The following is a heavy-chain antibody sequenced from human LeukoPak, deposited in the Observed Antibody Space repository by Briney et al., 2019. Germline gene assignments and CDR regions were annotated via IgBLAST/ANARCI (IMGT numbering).Heavy chain of an antibody. CDR2: IYGGGGT. V-gene: IGHV3-53*04. J-gene: IGHJ4*02. Sequence: GGSLRLSCTASGFTVSISYMTWVRQAPGKGLEWVSLIYGGGGTYYADSVKGRFTISRHNSENTLYLEMNSLRPEDTAVYYCARVGVGTVAGNYFDDWGQGTLVTVSS. D-gene: IGHD6-19*01. CDR1: GFTVSISY. CDR3: ARVGVGTVAGNYFDD.